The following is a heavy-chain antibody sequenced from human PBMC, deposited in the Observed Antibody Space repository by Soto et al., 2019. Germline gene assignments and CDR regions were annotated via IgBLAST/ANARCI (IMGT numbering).Heavy chain of an antibody. CDR1: GFTFSGSA. CDR2: IRSKANSYAT. V-gene: IGHV3-73*01. J-gene: IGHJ6*02. CDR3: TRGGGGSGSYERDYYYYYGMDV. Sequence: GESLKISCAASGFTFSGSAMHWVRQASGKGLEWVGRIRSKANSYATAYAASVKGRFTISRDDSKNTAYLQMNSLKTEDTAVYYCTRGGGGSGSYERDYYYYYGMDVWGQGTTVTVSS. D-gene: IGHD1-26*01.